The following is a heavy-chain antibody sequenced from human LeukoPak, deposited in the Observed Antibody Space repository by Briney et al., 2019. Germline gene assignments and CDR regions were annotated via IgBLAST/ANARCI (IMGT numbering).Heavy chain of an antibody. J-gene: IGHJ3*02. CDR1: GGSISSSSYY. CDR2: IYYSGST. V-gene: IGHV4-39*07. Sequence: SETLSLTCTVSGGSISSSSYYWGWIRQPPGKGLEWIGSIYYSGSTYYNPSLKSRVTISVDTSKNQFSLKLSSVTAADTAVYYCARDSSLVCSGGSCYFGDSFDIWGKGQWSPSLQ. CDR3: ARDSSLVCSGGSCYFGDSFDI. D-gene: IGHD2-15*01.